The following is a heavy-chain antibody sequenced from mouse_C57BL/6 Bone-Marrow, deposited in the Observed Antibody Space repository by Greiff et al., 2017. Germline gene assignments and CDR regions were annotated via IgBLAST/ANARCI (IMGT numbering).Heavy chain of an antibody. V-gene: IGHV1-69*01. Sequence: QVQLQQPGAELVMPGASVKLSCKASGYTFTSYWMHWVKQRPGQGLEWIGEIDPSDSYTNYNQKFKGKSTLTVDKSSSTAYMQLSSLTSEDSAVYYCARAYYYGCVDYWGQGTTLTVSS. CDR3: ARAYYYGCVDY. CDR2: IDPSDSYT. CDR1: GYTFTSYW. J-gene: IGHJ2*01. D-gene: IGHD1-1*01.